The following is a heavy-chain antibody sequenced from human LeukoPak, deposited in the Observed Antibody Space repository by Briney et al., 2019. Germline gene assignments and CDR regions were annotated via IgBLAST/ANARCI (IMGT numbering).Heavy chain of an antibody. V-gene: IGHV4-59*12. Sequence: SETLSLTCTVSGGSISSYYWNWIRQPPGKGLEWIGSIYYSGSTNYSPSLKSRVTISVDTSKNQFSLKLSSVTAADTAVYYCATDAAVATSRSWFDPWGQGTLVTVSS. CDR3: ATDAAVATSRSWFDP. CDR1: GGSISSYY. J-gene: IGHJ5*02. CDR2: IYYSGST. D-gene: IGHD6-19*01.